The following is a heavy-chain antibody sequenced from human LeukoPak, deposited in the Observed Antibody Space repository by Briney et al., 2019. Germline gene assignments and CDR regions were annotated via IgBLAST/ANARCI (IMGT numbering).Heavy chain of an antibody. CDR2: ISSSSSYI. CDR1: GFTFSSYS. D-gene: IGHD3-22*01. CDR3: ARDRYYDSSGYYPYYFDY. J-gene: IGHJ4*02. V-gene: IGHV3-21*01. Sequence: PGGSLRLSCEASGFTFSSYSMTWVRQAPGKGLEWVSSISSSSSYIYYADSVKGRFTISRDNAKNSLYLQMNSLRAEDTAVYYCARDRYYDSSGYYPYYFDYWGQGTLVTVSS.